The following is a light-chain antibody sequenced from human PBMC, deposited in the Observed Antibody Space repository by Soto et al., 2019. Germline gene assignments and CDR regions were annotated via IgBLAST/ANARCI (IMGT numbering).Light chain of an antibody. CDR3: QRRSNNWSPIT. J-gene: IGKJ5*01. V-gene: IGKV3-11*01. Sequence: EILLTQSPATLSLSPGERATLPCRASQYIDTDLAWYQHKPGQAPRLLIFDASARATGIPSRFSGSGSGTAFTHSITTLATEDFAVYYCQRRSNNWSPITFGRGTRLEIK. CDR2: DAS. CDR1: QYIDTD.